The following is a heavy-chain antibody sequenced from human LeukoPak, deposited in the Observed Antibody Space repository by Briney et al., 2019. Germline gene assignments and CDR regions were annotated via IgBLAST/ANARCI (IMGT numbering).Heavy chain of an antibody. D-gene: IGHD2-2*01. CDR3: ARDQHSSSTSCYFPVLWFDP. CDR2: INPNSGGT. V-gene: IGHV1-2*02. Sequence: GASVKVSCKASGYTFTCYYMHWVRQAPGQGLEWMGWINPNSGGTNYSQKFQGRVTMTRDTSISTAYMELSRLRSDDTAVYYCARDQHSSSTSCYFPVLWFDPWGQGTLVTVSS. J-gene: IGHJ5*02. CDR1: GYTFTCYY.